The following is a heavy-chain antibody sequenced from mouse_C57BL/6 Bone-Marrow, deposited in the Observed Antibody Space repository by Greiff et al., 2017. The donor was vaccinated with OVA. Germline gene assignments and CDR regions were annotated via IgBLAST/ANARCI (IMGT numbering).Heavy chain of an antibody. Sequence: EVQLQESGPELVKPGASVKISCKASGYSFTGYYMPWVKQSHGNILDWIGYIYPYNGVSSYNQKFKGQATLSVDKSSSTPYLQLRSLTSEDSAVYYCARGTGFDNWGQGTTLTVSS. D-gene: IGHD3-3*01. J-gene: IGHJ2*01. V-gene: IGHV1-31*01. CDR2: IYPYNGVS. CDR1: GYSFTGYY. CDR3: ARGTGFDN.